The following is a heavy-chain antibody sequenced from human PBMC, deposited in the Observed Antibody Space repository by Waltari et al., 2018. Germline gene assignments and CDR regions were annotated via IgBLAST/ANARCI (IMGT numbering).Heavy chain of an antibody. D-gene: IGHD4-17*01. Sequence: QVQLVQSGAEVKKPGASVKVSCNVSGYTLTEFSMHWVRRAPGKGLEWMGGIEPEDGEAMYEQNCRDRDTLTEDTATEPAYRELGSLISENTAVYYCGPVGDYGCSWFDPWGQGNLVTGSS. CDR2: IEPEDGEA. V-gene: IGHV1-24*01. J-gene: IGHJ5*02. CDR1: GYTLTEFS. CDR3: GPVGDYGCSWFDP.